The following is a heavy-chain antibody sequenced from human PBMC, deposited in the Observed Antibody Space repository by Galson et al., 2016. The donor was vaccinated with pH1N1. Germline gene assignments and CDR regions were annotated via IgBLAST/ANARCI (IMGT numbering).Heavy chain of an antibody. CDR2: IYSGGNT. CDR1: GFTVSPND. J-gene: IGHJ6*02. D-gene: IGHD2-15*01. V-gene: IGHV3-53*01. CDR3: ARGYPGFSYYGMDV. Sequence: SLRLSCAASGFTVSPNDMSWFRQAPGKGLEWVSVIYSGGNTYYTDSVKGRFTISRDSSKNTLYLQMNSLRPEDTAVYYCARGYPGFSYYGMDVWGQGDHGHRLL.